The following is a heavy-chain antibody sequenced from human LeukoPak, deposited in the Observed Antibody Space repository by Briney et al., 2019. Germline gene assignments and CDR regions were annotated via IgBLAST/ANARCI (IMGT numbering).Heavy chain of an antibody. CDR2: IGHAGST. CDR1: GGSFTGYY. J-gene: IGHJ4*02. V-gene: IGHV4-34*01. Sequence: SETLSLTCAVSGGSFTGYYWSWIRQSPGKGLEWIGEIGHAGSTTYNPSLKSRVIISLDTSKNHVSLSLGSLTAADTAVYYCARDMTTTPGAYDYWGQGALVTVSS. D-gene: IGHD4-11*01. CDR3: ARDMTTTPGAYDY.